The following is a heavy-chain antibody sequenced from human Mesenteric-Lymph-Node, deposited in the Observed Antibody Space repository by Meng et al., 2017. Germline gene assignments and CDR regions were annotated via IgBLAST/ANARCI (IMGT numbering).Heavy chain of an antibody. Sequence: GESLKISCAASGFTFSSYGMHWVRQAPGKGLEWVAVMWPDRRRRVYVDSVKGRFTISRENSKNTLYLQTNSVRAEDTAIYYCARGEWHDLAYFDQWGQGTLVTVSS. V-gene: IGHV3-33*08. J-gene: IGHJ4*02. D-gene: IGHD3-3*01. CDR1: GFTFSSYG. CDR3: ARGEWHDLAYFDQ. CDR2: MWPDRRRR.